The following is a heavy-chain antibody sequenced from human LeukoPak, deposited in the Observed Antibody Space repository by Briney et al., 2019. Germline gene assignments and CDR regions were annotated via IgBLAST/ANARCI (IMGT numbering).Heavy chain of an antibody. Sequence: SQTLSLTCTVSGTSISSSTYYYWSWIRQHPGEAPEWMGYIYYLDATYYNPCLKSRVSISVAASENQFSLKLTSVTAADTAVYYCARLNYYDSGSLTYSFDYWGQGTLVTVSP. CDR1: GTSISSSTYYY. CDR3: ARLNYYDSGSLTYSFDY. V-gene: IGHV4-31*03. J-gene: IGHJ4*02. CDR2: IYYLDAT. D-gene: IGHD3-10*01.